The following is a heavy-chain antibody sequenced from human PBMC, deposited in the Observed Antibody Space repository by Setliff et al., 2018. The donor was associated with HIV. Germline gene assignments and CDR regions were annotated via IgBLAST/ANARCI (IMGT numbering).Heavy chain of an antibody. Sequence: SETLSLTCTVSGGSISSGDYYWSWIRQPPGKGLEWIGEINHSGSTNYNPSLKSRVTISVDTSKNQFSLKLSSVSAADTAVNYCARNDYGSGTYNWFDPWGQGTLVTVSS. CDR2: INHSGST. D-gene: IGHD3-10*01. CDR3: ARNDYGSGTYNWFDP. CDR1: GGSISSGDYY. J-gene: IGHJ5*02. V-gene: IGHV4-39*07.